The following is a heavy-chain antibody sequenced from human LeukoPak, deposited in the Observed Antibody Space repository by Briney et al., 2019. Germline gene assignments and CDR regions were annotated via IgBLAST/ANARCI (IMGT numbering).Heavy chain of an antibody. J-gene: IGHJ3*02. Sequence: ASVKVSCKASGYTFTSYAMNWVRQAPGQGLEWMGWINPNSGGTNYAQKFQGWVTMTRDTSISTAYMELSRLRSDDTAVYYCARDQGSGSYGRAFDIWGQGTMVTVSS. CDR1: GYTFTSYA. CDR2: INPNSGGT. V-gene: IGHV1-2*04. CDR3: ARDQGSGSYGRAFDI. D-gene: IGHD1-26*01.